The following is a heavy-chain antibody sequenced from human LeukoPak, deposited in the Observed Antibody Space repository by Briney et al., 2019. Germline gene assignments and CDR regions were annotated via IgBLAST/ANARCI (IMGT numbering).Heavy chain of an antibody. J-gene: IGHJ4*02. CDR1: GFTFSGYS. V-gene: IGHV3-21*01. CDR2: ISSSSSYI. Sequence: GGSLRLSCAASGFTFSGYSMNWVRQTPGKGLEWVSSISSSSSYIYYADSVKGRFTISRDNAKNSLYLQMNSLRAEDTAVYYCAREAGPPEPFDYWGQGTLVTVSS. CDR3: AREAGPPEPFDY. D-gene: IGHD1-14*01.